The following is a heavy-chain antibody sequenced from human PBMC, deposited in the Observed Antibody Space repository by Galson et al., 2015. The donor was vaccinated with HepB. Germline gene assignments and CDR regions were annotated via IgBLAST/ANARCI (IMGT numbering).Heavy chain of an antibody. CDR1: GYTFTKFG. CDR3: ARGGMATIGGPTFDY. CDR2: NNPSNGKT. D-gene: IGHD5-24*01. V-gene: IGHV1-18*01. J-gene: IGHJ4*02. Sequence: SVKDSCKAYGYTFTKFGNSWLRHAPGHGLEWMGWNNPSNGKTNYAQKFQGMVIMTTDTPTSTAYMELWSLRSDDKAVSYCARGGMATIGGPTFDYWGQGTLVTVSS.